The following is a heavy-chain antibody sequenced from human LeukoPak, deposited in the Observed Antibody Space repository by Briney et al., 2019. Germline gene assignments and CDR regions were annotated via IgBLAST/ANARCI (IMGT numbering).Heavy chain of an antibody. V-gene: IGHV4-34*01. D-gene: IGHD3-22*01. Sequence: SETLSLTCAVYGGSFSGYYWSWIRQPPGKGLEWIGEINHSGSTNYNPSLKSRVTISVDTSKNQFSLKLSSVTAADTAVYYCARVGPTYYYDSSGYYYHYWGQGTLVTVSS. CDR3: ARVGPTYYYDSSGYYYHY. CDR2: INHSGST. J-gene: IGHJ4*02. CDR1: GGSFSGYY.